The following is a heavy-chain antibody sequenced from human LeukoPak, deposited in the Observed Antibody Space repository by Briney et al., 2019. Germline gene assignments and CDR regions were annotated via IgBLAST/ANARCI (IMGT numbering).Heavy chain of an antibody. J-gene: IGHJ4*02. CDR1: GFTFSSYG. CDR3: AKTMSPYYYDSSGF. D-gene: IGHD3-22*01. Sequence: GGSLRLSCAASGFTFSSYGMHWVRQAAGKGLEWVAFIRYDGSNKYYADSVKGRFTISRDNSKNTLYLQMNSLRAEDTAVYYCAKTMSPYYYDSSGFWGQGTLVTVSS. V-gene: IGHV3-30*02. CDR2: IRYDGSNK.